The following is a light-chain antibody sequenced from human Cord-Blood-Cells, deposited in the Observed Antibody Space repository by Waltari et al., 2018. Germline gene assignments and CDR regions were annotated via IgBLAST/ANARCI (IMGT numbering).Light chain of an antibody. CDR3: QQYYSTPRT. V-gene: IGKV4-1*01. J-gene: IGKJ1*01. CDR1: QSVLYSSNNKNY. CDR2: WAS. Sequence: DIVMTQSPDSLAVSLGERATINCKSSQSVLYSSNNKNYLAWYQQKPGQPPKLLIYWASTRESGVPDRFSGSGSGTDVTLTISGLQAEDVAVYYCQQYYSTPRTFGQGTKVEIK.